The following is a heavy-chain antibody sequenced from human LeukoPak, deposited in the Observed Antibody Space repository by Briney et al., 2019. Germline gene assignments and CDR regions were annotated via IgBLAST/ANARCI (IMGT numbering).Heavy chain of an antibody. V-gene: IGHV3-49*04. Sequence: GGSLRLSCRGSGFVFGDYAMNWVRQAPGKGLEWVGFIRSQTYGMKTEYAASVKGRFTMSRHDSTATAYLQMSSLKTTDTAVYYCIRGGDMGAFHHWGQGTLVTVSS. J-gene: IGHJ1*01. CDR1: GFVFGDYA. CDR3: IRGGDMGAFHH. CDR2: IRSQTYGMKT. D-gene: IGHD3-10*01.